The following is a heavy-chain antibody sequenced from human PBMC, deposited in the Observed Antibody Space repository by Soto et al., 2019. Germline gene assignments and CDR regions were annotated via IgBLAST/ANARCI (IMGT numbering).Heavy chain of an antibody. D-gene: IGHD5-18*01. V-gene: IGHV1-69*06. J-gene: IGHJ6*02. Sequence: QVQLVQSGAEVKKPGSSVKVSCKASGGTFSSYAISWVRQAPGQGLEWMGGIIPIFGTANYAQKFQGRVTITADKSTSTAYMELSSLRSEDTAVYYCARVLRDVQDTYYYYGMDVWGQGTTVTVSS. CDR2: IIPIFGTA. CDR1: GGTFSSYA. CDR3: ARVLRDVQDTYYYYGMDV.